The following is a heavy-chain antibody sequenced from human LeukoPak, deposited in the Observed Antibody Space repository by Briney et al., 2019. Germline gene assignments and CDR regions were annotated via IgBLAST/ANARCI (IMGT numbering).Heavy chain of an antibody. CDR3: AKVAKGYYYYYYMDV. Sequence: PGRSLRLSCAASGTTFDDYAMHWVRQAPGKGLEWVSGISWNSGSIGYADSVKGRFTISRDNAKNSLYLQMNSLRAEDMALYYCAKVAKGYYYYYYMDVWGKGTTVTVSS. V-gene: IGHV3-9*03. CDR1: GTTFDDYA. CDR2: ISWNSGSI. J-gene: IGHJ6*03.